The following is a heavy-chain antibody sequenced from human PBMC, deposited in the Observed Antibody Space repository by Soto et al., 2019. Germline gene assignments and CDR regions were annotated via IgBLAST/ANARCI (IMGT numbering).Heavy chain of an antibody. Sequence: GGSLRLSCAASGFTFSNAWMNWVRQAPGKGLEWVGRIKSKTDGGTTDYAAPVKGRFTISRDDSKNTLYLQMNSLKTEDTAVYYCTTSHYYDSSGYYYEVDYWGQGTLVTVSS. CDR3: TTSHYYDSSGYYYEVDY. V-gene: IGHV3-15*07. J-gene: IGHJ4*02. CDR1: GFTFSNAW. D-gene: IGHD3-22*01. CDR2: IKSKTDGGTT.